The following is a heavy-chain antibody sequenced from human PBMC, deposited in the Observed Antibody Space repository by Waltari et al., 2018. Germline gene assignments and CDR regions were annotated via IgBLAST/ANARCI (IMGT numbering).Heavy chain of an antibody. CDR1: GGPFSSYA. V-gene: IGHV1-69*10. CDR2: IIPILGIA. Sequence: QVQLVQSGAEVKKPGSSVKVSCKASGGPFSSYAISWVRPAPGQGLEWMGGIIPILGIANYAQKFQGRVTITADKSTSTAYMELSSLRSEDTAVYYCARGGGDFWSGYYTSQHWGQGTLVTVSS. J-gene: IGHJ1*01. D-gene: IGHD3-3*01. CDR3: ARGGGDFWSGYYTSQH.